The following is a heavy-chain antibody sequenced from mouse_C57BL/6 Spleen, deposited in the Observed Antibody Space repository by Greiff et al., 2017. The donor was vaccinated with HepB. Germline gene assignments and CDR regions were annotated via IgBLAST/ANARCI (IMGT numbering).Heavy chain of an antibody. J-gene: IGHJ2*01. CDR3: ARWDWGAFDY. CDR2: IDPSDSYT. D-gene: IGHD4-1*01. CDR1: GYTFTSYW. V-gene: IGHV1-69*01. Sequence: VQLQQPGAELVMPGASVKLSCKASGYTFTSYWMHWVKQRPGQGLEWIGEIDPSDSYTNYNQKFKGKSTLTVDKSSSTAYMQLSSLTSEDSAVYYCARWDWGAFDYWGQGTTLTVSS.